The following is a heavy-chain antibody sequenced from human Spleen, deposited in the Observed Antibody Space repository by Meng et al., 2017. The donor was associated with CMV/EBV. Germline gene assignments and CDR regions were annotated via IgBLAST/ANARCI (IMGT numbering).Heavy chain of an antibody. V-gene: IGHV3-23*01. CDR1: GFTFSSYA. CDR2: ISGSGGST. J-gene: IGHJ4*02. D-gene: IGHD6-6*01. CDR3: AKDGFNTIAARQFDY. Sequence: SGFTFSSYAMSWVRQAPGKGLEWVSAISGSGGSTYYADSVKGRSTISRDNSKNTLYLQMNSLRAEDTAVYYCAKDGFNTIAARQFDYWGQGTLVTVSS.